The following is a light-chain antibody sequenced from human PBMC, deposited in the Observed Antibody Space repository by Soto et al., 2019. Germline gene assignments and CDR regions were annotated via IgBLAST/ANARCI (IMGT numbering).Light chain of an antibody. J-gene: IGLJ1*01. CDR3: SSYTSISTYV. CDR1: SSDVGGYNF. V-gene: IGLV2-14*01. Sequence: QSVLTQPASVSGSPGQSITISCTGTSSDVGGYNFVSWYQQHPDKAPKLMIYDVTNRPSGVSNHFSGSKSGNTASLTFSGLQAEDEADYYCSSYTSISTYVFGTGTKVTVL. CDR2: DVT.